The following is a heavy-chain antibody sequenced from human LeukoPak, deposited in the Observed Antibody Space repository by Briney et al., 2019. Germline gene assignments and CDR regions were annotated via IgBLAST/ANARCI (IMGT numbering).Heavy chain of an antibody. CDR3: ARGLQGYKGFPESSYYYYYMDV. D-gene: IGHD5-24*01. J-gene: IGHJ6*03. CDR2: INHSGST. CDR1: GGSFSGYY. V-gene: IGHV4-34*01. Sequence: SETLSLTCAVYGGSFSGYYWSWIRQPPGKGLEWIGEINHSGSTNYNPSLKSRVTISVDTSKNQFSLKLSSVTAADTAVYYCARGLQGYKGFPESSYYYYYMDVCGKGTTVTVSS.